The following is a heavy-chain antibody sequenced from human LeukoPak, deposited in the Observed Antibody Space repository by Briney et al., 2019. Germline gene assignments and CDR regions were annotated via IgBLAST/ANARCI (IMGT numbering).Heavy chain of an antibody. CDR3: ALQNYGEYESSFDY. Sequence: PSETLSLTCTVSGGSISSSSYYWGWIRQPPGKGLEGIGSIYYSGSTYYNPSLKSRVTISVDTSKNQFSLKLSSVTAADTAVYYCALQNYGEYESSFDYWGQGTLVTVSS. D-gene: IGHD4-17*01. CDR2: IYYSGST. CDR1: GGSISSSSYY. J-gene: IGHJ4*02. V-gene: IGHV4-39*01.